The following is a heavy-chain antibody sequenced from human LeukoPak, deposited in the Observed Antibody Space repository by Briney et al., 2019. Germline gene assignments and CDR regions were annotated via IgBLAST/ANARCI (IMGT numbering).Heavy chain of an antibody. CDR3: ATMRYTYGYPSYNYFMDV. D-gene: IGHD5-18*01. Sequence: GASVKVSCKVSGYTLTDFSMHWVRQAPGKGLEWMGGFDPEDGETIYAQKFQGRVTMTEDTSAHTANKELSSLRFEDTAVYYCATMRYTYGYPSYNYFMDVWGEGTTVTVS. CDR1: GYTLTDFS. V-gene: IGHV1-24*01. CDR2: FDPEDGET. J-gene: IGHJ6*03.